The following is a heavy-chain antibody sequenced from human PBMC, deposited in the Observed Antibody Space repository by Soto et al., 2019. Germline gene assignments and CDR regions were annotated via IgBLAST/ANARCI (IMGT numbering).Heavy chain of an antibody. D-gene: IGHD1-1*01. CDR1: GGSINHYY. Sequence: SETLSLTCTVSGGSINHYYRTWIRQPPGKGLEWMGYIYYSGTTTNYNPSLKSRVTLSVDTSKNQFSLKLSSVTAADTAVYYCARRYGYSFDYWGQGTLVTVSS. CDR2: IYYSGTTT. CDR3: ARRYGYSFDY. V-gene: IGHV4-59*08. J-gene: IGHJ4*02.